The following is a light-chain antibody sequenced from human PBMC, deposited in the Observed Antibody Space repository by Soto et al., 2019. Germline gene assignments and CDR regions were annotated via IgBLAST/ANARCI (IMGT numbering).Light chain of an antibody. J-gene: IGKJ1*01. CDR1: RSISDW. V-gene: IGKV1-5*01. CDR2: DAS. Sequence: DIQMTQSPSTLSASVGDRVTITCRASRSISDWLAWYQQKPGKAPRLLIFDASNLKSGVPSRFSGSGSGTELTLNINNLQPDDVATYYCLQYDSHSWTFGQGTKVEIK. CDR3: LQYDSHSWT.